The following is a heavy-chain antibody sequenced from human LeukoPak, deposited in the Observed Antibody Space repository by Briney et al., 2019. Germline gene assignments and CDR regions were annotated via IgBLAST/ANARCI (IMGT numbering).Heavy chain of an antibody. CDR2: ISGSGGST. D-gene: IGHD3-22*01. CDR3: AKDLREKRITVIVVVINAFDI. J-gene: IGHJ3*02. CDR1: ALTFISYA. Sequence: GGSLRLSCAASALTFISYAMSWVRQAPGKGLGWVSAISGSGGSTYYADSVKGRFTISRDNSKNTLYLRMNSLRAEDTSVYLCAKDLREKRITVIVVVINAFDIWGQGTMVTVSS. V-gene: IGHV3-23*01.